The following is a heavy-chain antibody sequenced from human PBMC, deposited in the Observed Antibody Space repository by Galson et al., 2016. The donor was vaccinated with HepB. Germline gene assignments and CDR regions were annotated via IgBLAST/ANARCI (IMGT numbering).Heavy chain of an antibody. CDR1: GITFSDSY. D-gene: IGHD3-3*01. V-gene: IGHV3-11*01. J-gene: IGHJ6*02. Sequence: SLRLSCAASGITFSDSYMTWIRQAPGKGLEWLSYISSSGSTIYYADSMKGRFTISRDNAKSSLYLQMNSLRAGDTAVYYCARVMVDYHYWSNKPKYYYSGRDVWGQGTTVTVSS. CDR3: ARVMVDYHYWSNKPKYYYSGRDV. CDR2: ISSSGSTI.